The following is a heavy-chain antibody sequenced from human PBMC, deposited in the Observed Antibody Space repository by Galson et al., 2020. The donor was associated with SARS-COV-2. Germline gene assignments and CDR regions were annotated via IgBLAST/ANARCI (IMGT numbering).Heavy chain of an antibody. V-gene: IGHV4-31*03. Sequence: SETLSLTCTVSGGSISSGGYYWSWIRQHPGKGLEWIGYIYYSGSTYYNPSLKSRVTISVDTSKNQFSLKLSSVNAADTAVYYCARVCGPSITIFGVVDYYYYMDVWGKGTTVTVSS. CDR1: GGSISSGGYY. CDR3: ARVCGPSITIFGVVDYYYYMDV. D-gene: IGHD3-3*01. CDR2: IYYSGST. J-gene: IGHJ6*03.